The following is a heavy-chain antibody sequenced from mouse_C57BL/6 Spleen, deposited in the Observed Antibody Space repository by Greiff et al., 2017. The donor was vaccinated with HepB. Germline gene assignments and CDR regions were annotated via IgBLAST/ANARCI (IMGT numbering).Heavy chain of an antibody. J-gene: IGHJ4*01. Sequence: EVKLMESGGGLVKPGGSLKLSCAASGFTFSDYGMHWVRQAPEKGLEWVAYISSGSSTIYYADTVKGRFTISRDNAKNTLFLQMTSLRSEDTAMYYCARNWDPSYYAMDYWGQGTSVTVSS. CDR2: ISSGSSTI. CDR1: GFTFSDYG. V-gene: IGHV5-17*01. D-gene: IGHD4-1*01. CDR3: ARNWDPSYYAMDY.